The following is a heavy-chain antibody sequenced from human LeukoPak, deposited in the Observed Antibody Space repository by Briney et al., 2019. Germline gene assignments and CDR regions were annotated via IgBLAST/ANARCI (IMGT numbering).Heavy chain of an antibody. Sequence: GGSLRLSCAASGFTFTSYSMNWVRQAPGKGLEWVSTISGGGGSTYYADSVKGRFTISRDNAKNSLYLQMNSLRAEDTAVYYCARYSNADYWGQGTLVTVSS. CDR2: ISGGGGST. V-gene: IGHV3-21*01. J-gene: IGHJ4*02. D-gene: IGHD4-11*01. CDR3: ARYSNADY. CDR1: GFTFTSYS.